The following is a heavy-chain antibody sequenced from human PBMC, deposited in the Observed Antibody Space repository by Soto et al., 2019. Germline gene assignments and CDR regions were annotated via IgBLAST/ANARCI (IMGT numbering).Heavy chain of an antibody. CDR1: GASIRDYY. J-gene: IGHJ4*02. D-gene: IGHD3-22*01. V-gene: IGHV4-59*08. CDR3: ARLGGYYQAFDS. CDR2: IYYTGTT. Sequence: PSETLSLTCTVSGASIRDYYWGWIRQSPGKGLEWIGYIYYTGTTKYNPSLKSRVTISVDSSKNQFSLKLDSVTAADTAVYYCARLGGYYQAFDSWGQGTLVTVSS.